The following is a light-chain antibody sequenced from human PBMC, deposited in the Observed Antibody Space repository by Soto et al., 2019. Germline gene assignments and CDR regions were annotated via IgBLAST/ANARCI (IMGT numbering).Light chain of an antibody. CDR3: SSFAGVSTV. V-gene: IGLV2-8*01. J-gene: IGLJ1*01. Sequence: QSALTQPPSASGSPGQSVTISCTGTSSDIGYYNYVSWYQQHPGKAPKLLIYEVTKRPSGVPDRFSGSKSGNTASLTVSGLQAEDEADYYCSSFAGVSTVFGTGTKLTV. CDR1: SSDIGYYNY. CDR2: EVT.